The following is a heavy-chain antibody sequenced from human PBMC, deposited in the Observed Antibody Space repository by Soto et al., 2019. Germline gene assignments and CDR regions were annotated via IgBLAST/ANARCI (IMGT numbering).Heavy chain of an antibody. CDR1: GGRFTSYA. D-gene: IGHD2-15*01. CDR2: LIPVFGTP. V-gene: IGHV1-69*13. CDR3: ARDRVAPPTLPGSSYYSMDV. J-gene: IGHJ6*02. Sequence: SVKVSCKASGGRFTSYAVRWVRQAPGQGLEWMGGLIPVFGTPDYAKKSQGRVTITADESTSTVYMELSSMQSEDTAMYSRARDRVAPPTLPGSSYYSMDVWGQGTKVTVSS.